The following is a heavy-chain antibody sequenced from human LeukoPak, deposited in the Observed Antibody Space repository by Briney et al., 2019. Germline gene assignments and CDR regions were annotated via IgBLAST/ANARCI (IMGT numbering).Heavy chain of an antibody. V-gene: IGHV3-23*01. D-gene: IGHD1-1*01. J-gene: IGHJ6*03. CDR3: AKRGNPTVGHHYLDV. CDR1: GFTFSSYD. Sequence: GGSLRLSCAASGFTFSSYDMSWVRQAPGKGLEWVSSITTSGGSTFYADSVMGRLTISRDNSRNALYLQMNSLSAEDTAIYYCAKRGNPTVGHHYLDVWGKGTTVSVSS. CDR2: ITTSGGST.